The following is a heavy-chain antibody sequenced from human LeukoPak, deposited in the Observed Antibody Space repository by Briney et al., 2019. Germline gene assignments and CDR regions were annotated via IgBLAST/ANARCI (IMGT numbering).Heavy chain of an antibody. V-gene: IGHV3-21*01. Sequence: GGSLGLSCAASGFTFSSYSMNWVRQAPGKGLEWVSSISSSSSYIYYADSVKGRFTISRDNAKNSLYLQMNSLRAEDTAVYYCAKERQTLRYYFDYWGQGTLVTVSS. CDR1: GFTFSSYS. J-gene: IGHJ4*02. CDR2: ISSSSSYI. D-gene: IGHD4-23*01. CDR3: AKERQTLRYYFDY.